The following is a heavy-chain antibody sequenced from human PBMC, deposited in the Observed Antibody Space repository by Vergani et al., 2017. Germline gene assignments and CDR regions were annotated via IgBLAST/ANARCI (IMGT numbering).Heavy chain of an antibody. CDR1: GDSVISTDYH. V-gene: IGHV4-39*01. CDR3: ASQRGACRAAYCHSYDF. CDR2: MDYIVGT. Sequence: QVQLQESGPGLVKPSETLSLTCTVSGDSVISTDYHWCWIRQPPGKGLEWIGSMDYIVGTSYNPSLESRLSISFETPKNHFSLRLTYVTAPDTAVYYCASQRGACRAAYCHSYDFWGPGTLVGVSS. D-gene: IGHD2-15*01. J-gene: IGHJ4*02.